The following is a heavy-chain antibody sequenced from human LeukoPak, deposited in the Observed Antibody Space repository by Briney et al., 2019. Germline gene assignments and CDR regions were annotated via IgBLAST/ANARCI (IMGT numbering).Heavy chain of an antibody. V-gene: IGHV3-30*04. D-gene: IGHD3-9*01. CDR1: GFTFSSYA. CDR2: ISYDGSNK. CDR3: ARESYDILTGYHYYYYGMDV. Sequence: PGRSLRLSCAASGFTFSSYAMHWVRQAPGKGLEWVAVISYDGSNKYYADSMKGRFTISRDNSKNTLYLQMNSLRAEDTAVYYCARESYDILTGYHYYYYGMDVWGKGTTVTVSS. J-gene: IGHJ6*04.